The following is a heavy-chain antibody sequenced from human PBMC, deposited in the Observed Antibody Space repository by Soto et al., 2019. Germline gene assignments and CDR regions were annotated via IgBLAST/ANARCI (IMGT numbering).Heavy chain of an antibody. CDR1: AFTLSTYW. CDR2: IKQDGSEK. CDR3: ARDRTYYNDSSGYYYAFDI. J-gene: IGHJ3*02. V-gene: IGHV3-7*01. Sequence: GGSLRLSCPASAFTLSTYWMSWVRPAPGKGREWVANIKQDGSEKYHVDSVKGRFTISRDNATNSLYLQMDSLRAEDTAVYYCARDRTYYNDSSGYYYAFDIWGQGTMVTVSS. D-gene: IGHD3-22*01.